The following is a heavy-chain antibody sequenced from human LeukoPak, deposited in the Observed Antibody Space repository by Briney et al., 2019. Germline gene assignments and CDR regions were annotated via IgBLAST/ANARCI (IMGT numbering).Heavy chain of an antibody. CDR2: INHSGST. Sequence: WETLSLTCALSRGSFSGYYWSWIRQPPGKGLEWIGEINHSGSTNYNPSLKSRVNISVDTSKNQFSLKLSSVTAADTAVYYCARAPLVVVPAAIRDAFDIWGQGTMVTVSS. CDR3: ARAPLVVVPAAIRDAFDI. CDR1: RGSFSGYY. V-gene: IGHV4-34*01. J-gene: IGHJ3*02. D-gene: IGHD2-2*02.